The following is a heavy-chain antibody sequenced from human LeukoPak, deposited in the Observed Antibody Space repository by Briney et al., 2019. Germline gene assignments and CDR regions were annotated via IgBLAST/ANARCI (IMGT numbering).Heavy chain of an antibody. D-gene: IGHD3-10*01. CDR2: IWYDGSNK. CDR3: AKGEYGSGSLDY. CDR1: GFTFSSYG. Sequence: GGSLRLSCAASGFTFSSYGMHWVRQAPGKGLEWVAVIWYDGSNKYYADSVKGRFTIPRDNSKNTLYLQMNSLRAEDTAVYYCAKGEYGSGSLDYWGQGTLVTVSS. V-gene: IGHV3-33*06. J-gene: IGHJ4*02.